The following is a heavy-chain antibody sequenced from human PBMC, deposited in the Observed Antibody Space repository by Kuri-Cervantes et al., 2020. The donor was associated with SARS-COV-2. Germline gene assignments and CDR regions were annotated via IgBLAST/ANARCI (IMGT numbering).Heavy chain of an antibody. J-gene: IGHJ4*02. D-gene: IGHD4-17*01. V-gene: IGHV4-34*01. CDR1: GGSFSGFY. Sequence: GSLRLSCAVYGGSFSGFYWNWIRQPPGKGLEWIGEINHSGSTNYNPSLKSRGTISVDTSKNQFSLNLNSVTAADTAAYYCARVLYSGDYGPTYYFDYWGQGTLVTVSS. CDR2: INHSGST. CDR3: ARVLYSGDYGPTYYFDY.